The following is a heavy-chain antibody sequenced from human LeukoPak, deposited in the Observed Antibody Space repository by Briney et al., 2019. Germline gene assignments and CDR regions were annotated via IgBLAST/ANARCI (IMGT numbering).Heavy chain of an antibody. V-gene: IGHV3-23*01. CDR2: ISSSGGST. CDR3: ARAAQVTGRPNLGGHFDY. D-gene: IGHD6-6*01. CDR1: EFTFSSFA. J-gene: IGHJ4*02. Sequence: PGGSLRLSCAASEFTFSSFAMSWVRQPPGKGLEWVSTISSSGGSTFYAESVKGRFTISRDNNENTLYLQMNSLRVEVTAVYYCARAAQVTGRPNLGGHFDYWGQGTLVTVSS.